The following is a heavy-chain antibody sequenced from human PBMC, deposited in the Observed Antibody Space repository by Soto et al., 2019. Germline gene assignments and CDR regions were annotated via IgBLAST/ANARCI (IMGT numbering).Heavy chain of an antibody. J-gene: IGHJ5*02. V-gene: IGHV4-59*01. Sequence: SETLSLTCTVSGGSISSYYWSWIRQPPGKGLEWIGYIYYSGSTNYNPSLKSRVTISVDTSKNQFSLKLSSVTAADTAVYYCAREFGRAAGLNWFDPWGQGTLVTVSS. CDR3: AREFGRAAGLNWFDP. CDR1: GGSISSYY. CDR2: IYYSGST. D-gene: IGHD6-13*01.